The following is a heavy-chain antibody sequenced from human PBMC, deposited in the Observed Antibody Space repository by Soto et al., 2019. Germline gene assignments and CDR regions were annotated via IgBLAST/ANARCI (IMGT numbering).Heavy chain of an antibody. Sequence: QVQLVESGGGVVQPGRSLRLSCAASGFTFSNYGMHWVRQAPGKGLEWVIVISYDGNVAYYADSVKGRFTISRDNSKNTLYLQMNSLRTEVTAMYYCAKEGPITNWYFDYWGQGTLVNVSS. CDR1: GFTFSNYG. J-gene: IGHJ4*02. CDR3: AKEGPITNWYFDY. V-gene: IGHV3-30*18. CDR2: ISYDGNVA. D-gene: IGHD1-1*01.